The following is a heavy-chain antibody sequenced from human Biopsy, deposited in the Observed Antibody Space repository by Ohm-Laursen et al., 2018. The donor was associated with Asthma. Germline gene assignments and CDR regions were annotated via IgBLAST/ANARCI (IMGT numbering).Heavy chain of an antibody. CDR3: VRGSSSWHHGPFHYYYGLDV. CDR2: IYYSGTT. CDR1: SGSGGYMRRGNYY. J-gene: IGHJ6*02. Sequence: SGTLSLTCSLSSGSGGYMRRGNYYWGWIRQPPGKGLEWIGSIYYSGTTYYNRSLESPDTVPANTTKNPFSLKLTSVTAADTAVYYCVRGSSSWHHGPFHYYYGLDVWGQGTTATVSS. D-gene: IGHD6-13*01. V-gene: IGHV4-39*01.